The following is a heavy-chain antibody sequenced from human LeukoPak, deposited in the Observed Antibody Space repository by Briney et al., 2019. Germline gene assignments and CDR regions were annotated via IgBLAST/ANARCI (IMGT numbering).Heavy chain of an antibody. CDR3: ASIRGTFGY. CDR2: TRNKANSYIT. D-gene: IGHD1-26*01. Sequence: GGSLRLSCAASGFSFQIYAMHWVRQAPGKGLEWVGRTRNKANSYITEYAASVKGRFTISRDDSKNSLYLQMSSLKTDDTAMYYCASIRGTFGYWGQGTLVTVSS. J-gene: IGHJ4*02. CDR1: GFSFQIYA. V-gene: IGHV3-72*01.